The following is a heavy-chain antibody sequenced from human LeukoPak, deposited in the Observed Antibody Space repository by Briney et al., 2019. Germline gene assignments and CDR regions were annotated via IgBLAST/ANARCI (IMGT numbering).Heavy chain of an antibody. J-gene: IGHJ6*03. CDR2: IYYSGST. CDR3: ARAVSGYYLSYYYYYMDV. D-gene: IGHD3-22*01. CDR1: GGSISSYY. Sequence: SETLSLTCTVSGGSISSYYWSWIRQPPGKGLEWIGYIYYSGSTNYNPSLKSRVTISVDTSKNQFSLKLSSVTAADTAMYYCARAVSGYYLSYYYYYMDVWGKGTTVTVSS. V-gene: IGHV4-59*01.